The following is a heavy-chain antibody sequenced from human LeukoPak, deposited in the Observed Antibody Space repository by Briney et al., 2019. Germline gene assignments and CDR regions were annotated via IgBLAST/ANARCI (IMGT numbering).Heavy chain of an antibody. CDR2: LTSGGRI. Sequence: GGSLRLSCPASGFDFSSYAMSWVRQAPGKGLEWVSTLTSGGRIYYADSVKGRFTISRDNPRNTLHLQMNSLRVEDTAIYYCAKDRDYTERLLEQWGLGTLASVS. CDR1: GFDFSSYA. D-gene: IGHD4-11*01. J-gene: IGHJ4*02. V-gene: IGHV3-23*01. CDR3: AKDRDYTERLLEQ.